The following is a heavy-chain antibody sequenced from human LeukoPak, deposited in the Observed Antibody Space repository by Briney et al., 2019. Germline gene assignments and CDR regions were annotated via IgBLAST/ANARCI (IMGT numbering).Heavy chain of an antibody. Sequence: ASVKVSCKASGYTFTSYGISWVRQAPGQGLEWMGWISAYNGNTNYAQKLQGRVTMTTDTSTSTAYMELRSLRSDDTAVYYCARDLARSNSWEAAFDIWGQGTMVTVSS. CDR2: ISAYNGNT. J-gene: IGHJ3*02. D-gene: IGHD6-13*01. CDR1: GYTFTSYG. V-gene: IGHV1-18*01. CDR3: ARDLARSNSWEAAFDI.